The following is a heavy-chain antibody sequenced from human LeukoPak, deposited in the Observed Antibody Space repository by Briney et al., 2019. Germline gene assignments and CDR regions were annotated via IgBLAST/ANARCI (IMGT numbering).Heavy chain of an antibody. CDR2: ISSSGSTI. V-gene: IGHV3-11*04. CDR3: ALYDSSGYGSFDY. CDR1: GFTFSDYY. D-gene: IGHD3-22*01. Sequence: GGSLRLSCAASGFTFSDYYMSWIRQAPGKGLEWVSYISSSGSTIYYADSVKGRFTISRDNSKNTLYLQMNSLRAEDTAVYYCALYDSSGYGSFDYWGQGTLVTVSS. J-gene: IGHJ4*02.